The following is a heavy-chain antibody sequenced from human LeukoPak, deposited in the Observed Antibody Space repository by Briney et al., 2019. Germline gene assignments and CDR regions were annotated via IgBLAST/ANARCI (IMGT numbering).Heavy chain of an antibody. CDR3: ARDLYGDYFAY. CDR1: GFTFSSYT. J-gene: IGHJ4*02. D-gene: IGHD4-17*01. Sequence: GGSLRLSCAASGFTFSSYTMNWVRQAPGKGLEWVSYISTTSDTIYYADFVKGRFTISRDNAKNSLFLQMSSLRAEDTAVYYCARDLYGDYFAYWGQGTLVTVSS. CDR2: ISTTSDTI. V-gene: IGHV3-48*01.